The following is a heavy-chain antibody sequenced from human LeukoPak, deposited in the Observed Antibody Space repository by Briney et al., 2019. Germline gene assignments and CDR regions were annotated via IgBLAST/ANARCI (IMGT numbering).Heavy chain of an antibody. V-gene: IGHV4-30-4*01. D-gene: IGHD5-18*01. Sequence: SQTLSLTCTVSGGSLSSADYYWSWIRQPPGKGLEWIGEINHSGSTNYNPSLKSRVTISVDTSKNQFSLKLSSVTAADTAVYYCARIRGYSYGLKGKYNWFDPWGQGTLVTVSS. CDR2: INHSGST. CDR3: ARIRGYSYGLKGKYNWFDP. J-gene: IGHJ5*02. CDR1: GGSLSSADYY.